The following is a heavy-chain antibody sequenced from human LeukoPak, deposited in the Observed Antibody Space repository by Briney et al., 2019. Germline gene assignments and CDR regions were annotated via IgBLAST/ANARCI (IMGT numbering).Heavy chain of an antibody. Sequence: GGSLRLSCAASGFTFSSSAMSWVRQVPGKGLEWVSGISASGGSTSYADSVKGRFTISRDNSKNTLYLQLNSLRAEDTAVYYCAREGDLSGYFDYWGQGTLVTVSS. D-gene: IGHD3-10*01. CDR1: GFTFSSSA. V-gene: IGHV3-23*01. CDR3: AREGDLSGYFDY. CDR2: ISASGGST. J-gene: IGHJ4*02.